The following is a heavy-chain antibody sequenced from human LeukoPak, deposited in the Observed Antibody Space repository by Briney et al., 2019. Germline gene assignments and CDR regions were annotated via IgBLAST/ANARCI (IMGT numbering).Heavy chain of an antibody. V-gene: IGHV4-31*03. J-gene: IGHJ3*02. CDR2: IFYIGNT. D-gene: IGHD3-16*01. CDR3: AMYYDAFDAFDI. CDR1: GGSINSDGNF. Sequence: SEALSLTCTVSGGSINSDGNFWSWIRQRPGKGLGWIGYIFYIGNTYYNPSLKSRITISVDTSKNQFSLNLNSVTAADTAVYYCAMYYDAFDAFDIWGQGTMVTVSS.